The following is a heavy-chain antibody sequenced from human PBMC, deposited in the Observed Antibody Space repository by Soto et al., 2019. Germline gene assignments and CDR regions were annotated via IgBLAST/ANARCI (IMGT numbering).Heavy chain of an antibody. D-gene: IGHD4-17*01. CDR3: AKAGCDYPYSYFDL. V-gene: IGHV3-23*01. CDR1: GFTFTSYA. J-gene: IGHJ2*01. Sequence: EVQLLESGGGLVQPGGSLRLSCAASGFTFTSYAMNWVRQAPGKGLEWVSGISGSGGGTYYADSVKGRFTISRDNSKNTLYLQMNSLRAEDTAVYYCAKAGCDYPYSYFDLWGRGTLVTVSS. CDR2: ISGSGGGT.